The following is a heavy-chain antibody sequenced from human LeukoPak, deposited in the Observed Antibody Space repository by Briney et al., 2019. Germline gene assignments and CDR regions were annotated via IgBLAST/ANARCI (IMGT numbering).Heavy chain of an antibody. J-gene: IGHJ4*02. CDR3: ASSRGYSYGESFDY. CDR2: IYTSGST. D-gene: IGHD5-18*01. CDR1: GGSISSYY. Sequence: PSETLSLTCTVSGGSISSYYWSWMRQPAGKGLEWIGRIYTSGSTNYNPSLKSRVTMSVDTSKDQFSLKLSSVTAADTAVYYCASSRGYSYGESFDYWGQGTLVTVSS. V-gene: IGHV4-4*07.